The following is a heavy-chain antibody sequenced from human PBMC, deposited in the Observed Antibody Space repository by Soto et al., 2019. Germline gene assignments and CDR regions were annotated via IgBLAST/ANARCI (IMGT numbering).Heavy chain of an antibody. V-gene: IGHV4-4*02. CDR2: IYYSGST. J-gene: IGHJ4*02. CDR3: ARASYDSIGYTFDY. CDR1: GGSISSINW. Sequence: PSETLSLTFGVSGGSISSINWWSWVRKTPGTGLEWIGEIYYSGSTNYNPSLTSRVTMSIDKSKNQFFLNLTSVTAADTAVYYCARASYDSIGYTFDYSGQGILVTVSS. D-gene: IGHD3-22*01.